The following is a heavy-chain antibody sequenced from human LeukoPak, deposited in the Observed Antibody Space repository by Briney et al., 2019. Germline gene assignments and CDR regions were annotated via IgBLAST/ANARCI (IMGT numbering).Heavy chain of an antibody. J-gene: IGHJ5*02. D-gene: IGHD2-15*01. Sequence: SQTLSLSCTVSLVAISTYVCTSVRQFPGQGVEWFGYIYYTGTTSYNPSLKSRVTISVDTSKNQFSLSLSSVTAADTAVYYCARYHQPSGPNWLDRWGQGTLVTVSS. CDR3: ARYHQPSGPNWLDR. CDR2: IYYTGTT. V-gene: IGHV4-59*01. CDR1: LVAISTYV.